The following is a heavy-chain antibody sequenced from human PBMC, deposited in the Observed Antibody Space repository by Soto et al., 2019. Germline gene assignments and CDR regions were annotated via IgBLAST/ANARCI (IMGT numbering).Heavy chain of an antibody. J-gene: IGHJ4*02. D-gene: IGHD3-3*01. CDR1: GDSIISGDYY. CDR3: ARSVRFLEWPFDY. V-gene: IGHV4-30-4*01. CDR2: IYYSGST. Sequence: SETLSLTCTVSGDSIISGDYYWGWIRQPPGKGLEWIGYIYYSGSTYYNPSLKSRVTMSVDTSKNQFSLKLSSVTAADTAVYYCARSVRFLEWPFDYWGQGTLVTVSS.